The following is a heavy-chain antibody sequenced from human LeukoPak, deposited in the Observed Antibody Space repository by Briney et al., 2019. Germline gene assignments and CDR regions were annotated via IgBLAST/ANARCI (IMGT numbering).Heavy chain of an antibody. J-gene: IGHJ4*02. V-gene: IGHV4-59*01. CDR3: ARTYYDISGYFPNYFDY. D-gene: IGHD3-22*01. Sequence: SETLSLTCTVSGGSISTYYWSWIRQPPGKGLEWIGYIYYSGSTNYNPSLKSRVTISVDTSTNQFSLELSSVTAADTAVYYCARTYYDISGYFPNYFDYWGPGTLVTVSS. CDR1: GGSISTYY. CDR2: IYYSGST.